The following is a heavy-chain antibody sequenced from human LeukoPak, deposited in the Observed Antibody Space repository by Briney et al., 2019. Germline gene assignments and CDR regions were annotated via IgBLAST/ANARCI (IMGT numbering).Heavy chain of an antibody. Sequence: AASVKVSCKASGYMFISNGISWVRQAPGQGLEWMGWISAYNGNTNYAQKLQGRVTMTTDTPTSTAYMELRSLRSDDTAVYYCARVQGGGAFDIWGQGTMVTVSS. V-gene: IGHV1-18*01. D-gene: IGHD1-1*01. CDR3: ARVQGGGAFDI. CDR2: ISAYNGNT. CDR1: GYMFISNG. J-gene: IGHJ3*02.